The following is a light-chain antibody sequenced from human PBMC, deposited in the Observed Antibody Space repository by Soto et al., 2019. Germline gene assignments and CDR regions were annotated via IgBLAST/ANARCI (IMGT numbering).Light chain of an antibody. CDR2: YDN. J-gene: IGLJ1*01. CDR3: ASWDDSLNAYV. V-gene: IGLV1-36*01. Sequence: QSVLTQPPSVSEAPRQRVTISCSGSSSNIGNNAVNWYQQLPGQAPKIVIYYDNLLTSGVSDRFSGSKSGISASLAISDLQSDDEADYYGASWDDSLNAYVFGPGTKVTVL. CDR1: SSNIGNNA.